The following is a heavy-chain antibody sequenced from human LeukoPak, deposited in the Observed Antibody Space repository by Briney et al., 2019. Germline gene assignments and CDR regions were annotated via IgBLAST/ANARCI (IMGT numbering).Heavy chain of an antibody. D-gene: IGHD2-15*01. V-gene: IGHV3-30*03. Sequence: GGSLRLSCAASGFTFSSYGMHWVRQAPGKGLEWVAVISYDGSNKYYADSVKGRFTISRDNSKNTLYLQMNSLRAEDTAVYYCARSYCSGGSCYSGDAFDIWGQGTMVTVSS. CDR1: GFTFSSYG. CDR2: ISYDGSNK. J-gene: IGHJ3*02. CDR3: ARSYCSGGSCYSGDAFDI.